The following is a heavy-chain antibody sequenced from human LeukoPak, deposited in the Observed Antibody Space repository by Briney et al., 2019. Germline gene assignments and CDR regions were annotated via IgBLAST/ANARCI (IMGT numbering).Heavy chain of an antibody. D-gene: IGHD4-17*01. Sequence: PGGSLRLSCAASGFTFSSYSLNCVRQAPGKGLEWVSSISSSSSYIYYADSVKGRFTISRDNAKNSLYLQMNSLRAEDTAVYYCAREFEAKNPVNPDAFDMWGQGTVVTVSS. CDR2: ISSSSSYI. J-gene: IGHJ3*02. CDR1: GFTFSSYS. CDR3: AREFEAKNPVNPDAFDM. V-gene: IGHV3-21*01.